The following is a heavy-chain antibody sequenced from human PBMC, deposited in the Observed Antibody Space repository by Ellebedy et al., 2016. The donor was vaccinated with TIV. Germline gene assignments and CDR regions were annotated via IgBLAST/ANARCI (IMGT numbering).Heavy chain of an antibody. CDR3: ARDPAYYYDSSGFAFDI. D-gene: IGHD3-22*01. Sequence: SVKVSXXASGGTFSSYAISWVRQAPGQGLEWMGGIIPIFGTANYAQKFQGRVTITADESTSTAYMELSSLRSEDTAVYYCARDPAYYYDSSGFAFDIWGQGTMVTVSS. CDR1: GGTFSSYA. V-gene: IGHV1-69*13. CDR2: IIPIFGTA. J-gene: IGHJ3*02.